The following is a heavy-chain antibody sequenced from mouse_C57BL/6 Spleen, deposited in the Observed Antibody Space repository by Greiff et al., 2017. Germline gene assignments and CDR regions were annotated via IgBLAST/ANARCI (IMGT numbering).Heavy chain of an antibody. V-gene: IGHV3-6*01. CDR1: GYSITSGYY. J-gene: IGHJ2*01. CDR2: ISYDGSN. D-gene: IGHD1-1*01. Sequence: EVQVVESGPGLVKPSQSLSLTCSVTGYSITSGYYWNWIRQFPGNKLEWLGYISYDGSNNYNPSLKNRISITRDTSKNQFFLKLNSVTTEDTATYYCARDLITTVVATDYFGYWGQGTTLTVSS. CDR3: ARDLITTVVATDYFGY.